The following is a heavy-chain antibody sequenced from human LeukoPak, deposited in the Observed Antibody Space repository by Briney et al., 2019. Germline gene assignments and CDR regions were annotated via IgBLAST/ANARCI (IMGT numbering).Heavy chain of an antibody. V-gene: IGHV3-66*04. D-gene: IGHD6-19*01. Sequence: GGSLRLSCAASGFTVSSNYMSWVRQAPGKGLEWVSVIYSGGSTYHADSVKGRFTISRDNSKNTLYLQMNSLRAEDTAVYYCARPFTMNSSGRDFAYWGQGTLVTVSS. J-gene: IGHJ4*02. CDR1: GFTVSSNY. CDR2: IYSGGST. CDR3: ARPFTMNSSGRDFAY.